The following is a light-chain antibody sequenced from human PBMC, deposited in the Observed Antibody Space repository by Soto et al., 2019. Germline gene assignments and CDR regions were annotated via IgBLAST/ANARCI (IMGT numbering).Light chain of an antibody. Sequence: QSVLTQPASVSGSPGQSITISCTGTSSDVGSYNLVSWYQQDPGKAPKLMIYEGSKRPSGVSNRFSGSKSGNTASLTISGLQAEDEADYYCCSYAGSSTSLLVFGGGTKVTVL. CDR3: CSYAGSSTSLLV. V-gene: IGLV2-23*01. J-gene: IGLJ2*01. CDR2: EGS. CDR1: SSDVGSYNL.